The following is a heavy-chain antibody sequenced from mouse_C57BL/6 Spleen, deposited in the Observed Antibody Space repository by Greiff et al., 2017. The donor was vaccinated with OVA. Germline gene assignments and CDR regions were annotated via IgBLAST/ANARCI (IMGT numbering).Heavy chain of an antibody. CDR1: GYNFTSYW. CDR2: IYPGSGST. CDR3: ARYGSTPYGYFDV. V-gene: IGHV1-55*01. D-gene: IGHD1-1*01. J-gene: IGHJ1*03. Sequence: QVQLQQPGAELVKPGASVKLSCKASGYNFTSYWITWVKQRPGQGLEWIGDIYPGSGSTKYNEKFKGKATLTVDTSSSTAYMQLSSLTSEDSAVYYCARYGSTPYGYFDVWGTGTTVTVSS.